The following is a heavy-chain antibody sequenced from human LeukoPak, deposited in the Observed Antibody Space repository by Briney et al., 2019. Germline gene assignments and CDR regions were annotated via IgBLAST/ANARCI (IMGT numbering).Heavy chain of an antibody. J-gene: IGHJ6*03. D-gene: IGHD2-2*01. V-gene: IGHV4-34*01. CDR2: INHSEST. CDR1: GASFSGYY. Sequence: SETLSLTCAVYGASFSGYYWSWIRQPPGKGLEWIGEINHSESTNYNPSLESRVTILVDTSKNQFSLKLSSVTVADTAVYYCARGVVVVPDANYYYYMDVWGKGTTVTVSS. CDR3: ARGVVVVPDANYYYYMDV.